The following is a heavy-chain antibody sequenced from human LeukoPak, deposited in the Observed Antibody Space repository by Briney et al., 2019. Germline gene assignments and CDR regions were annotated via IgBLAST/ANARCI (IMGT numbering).Heavy chain of an antibody. V-gene: IGHV4-59*08. CDR1: GGSISGYY. CDR3: ARHDPVVLFQRGMDV. D-gene: IGHD2-15*01. Sequence: SETLSLTCTVSGGSISGYYWSCIRQPPGKGMEWIGYIHYGGTTLYNPSLSSRVTMSVDTSKNQVSLKLNSVTAADTAVYYCARHDPVVLFQRGMDVWGQGTTVTVSS. J-gene: IGHJ6*02. CDR2: IHYGGTT.